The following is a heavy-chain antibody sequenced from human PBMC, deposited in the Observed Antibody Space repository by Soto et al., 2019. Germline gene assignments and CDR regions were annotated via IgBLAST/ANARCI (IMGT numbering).Heavy chain of an antibody. CDR2: ISGSGGST. CDR1: GFTFSSYA. J-gene: IGHJ4*02. Sequence: PGGSLRLSCAASGFTFSSYAMSWVRQAPGKGLEWVSAISGSGGSTYYADSVKGRFTISRDNSKNTLYLQMNSLRAEDTAVYYCATRRGYCISTSCYPINFWGQGTLVTVSS. V-gene: IGHV3-23*01. CDR3: ATRRGYCISTSCYPINF. D-gene: IGHD2-2*01.